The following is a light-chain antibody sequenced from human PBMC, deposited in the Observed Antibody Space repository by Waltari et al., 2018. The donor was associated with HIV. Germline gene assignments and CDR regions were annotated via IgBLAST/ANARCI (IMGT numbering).Light chain of an antibody. CDR2: YAS. Sequence: EIVLTQSPDFQSVTPKESVTSTCRTSQSIGDNLHWSQQKPGQSPQLLIKYASQSFSGVPSRFSGSGSGTVFTLTINGLEAEDAATYYCHQSKSLPGTFGQGTKVEIK. J-gene: IGKJ1*01. CDR3: HQSKSLPGT. CDR1: QSIGDN. V-gene: IGKV6-21*01.